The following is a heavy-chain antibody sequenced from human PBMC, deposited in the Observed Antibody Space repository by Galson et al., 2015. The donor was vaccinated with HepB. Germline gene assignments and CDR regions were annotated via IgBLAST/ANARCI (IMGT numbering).Heavy chain of an antibody. CDR2: ISGSGGST. J-gene: IGHJ4*02. V-gene: IGHV3-23*01. D-gene: IGHD6-19*01. Sequence: SLRLSCAASGFTFSSYAMSWVRQAPGKGLEWVSAISGSGGSTYYADSVKGRFTISRDNSKNTLYLQMNSLRAEDTAVYYCAKAPYSSGWYQVHFDYWGQGTLVTVSS. CDR3: AKAPYSSGWYQVHFDY. CDR1: GFTFSSYA.